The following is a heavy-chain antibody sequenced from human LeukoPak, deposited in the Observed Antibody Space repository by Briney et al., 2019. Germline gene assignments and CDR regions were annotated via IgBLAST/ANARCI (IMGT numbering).Heavy chain of an antibody. Sequence: SVKVSCKASRGTFSSYAISWVRQAPGQGLEWMGGIIPIFGTANYAQKFQGRVTITADESTSTAYMELSSLRSEDTAVYYCARRPARGDAFDIWGQGTIVTVSS. J-gene: IGHJ3*02. CDR2: IIPIFGTA. CDR3: ARRPARGDAFDI. V-gene: IGHV1-69*01. CDR1: RGTFSSYA.